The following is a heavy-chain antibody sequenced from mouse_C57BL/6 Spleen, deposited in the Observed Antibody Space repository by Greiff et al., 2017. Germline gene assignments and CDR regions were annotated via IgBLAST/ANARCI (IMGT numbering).Heavy chain of an antibody. V-gene: IGHV1-50*01. J-gene: IGHJ1*03. Sequence: QVQLQQSGAELVKPGASVKLSCKASGYTFTSYWMQWVKQRPGQGLEWIGEIDPSDSYTNYNQKFKGKATLTVDTSSSTAYMQLSSLTSEDSAVYYCASSPLLLRRDWYFDVWGTGTTVTVSS. CDR3: ASSPLLLRRDWYFDV. CDR2: IDPSDSYT. CDR1: GYTFTSYW. D-gene: IGHD1-1*01.